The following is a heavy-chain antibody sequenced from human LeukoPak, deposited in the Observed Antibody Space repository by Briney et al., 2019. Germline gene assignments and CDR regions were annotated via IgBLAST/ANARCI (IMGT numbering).Heavy chain of an antibody. Sequence: GGSLRFSCAASGFMFSNYVMHWGRQSPGKGLEWVAVISFDGSIEYYADSVKGRFTISRDYSTNTLYLQMNSLRPEDTALYYCAKDLQHLVRTVSFDYWGQGALVTVSS. J-gene: IGHJ4*02. CDR2: ISFDGSIE. V-gene: IGHV3-30*18. D-gene: IGHD6-13*01. CDR1: GFMFSNYV. CDR3: AKDLQHLVRTVSFDY.